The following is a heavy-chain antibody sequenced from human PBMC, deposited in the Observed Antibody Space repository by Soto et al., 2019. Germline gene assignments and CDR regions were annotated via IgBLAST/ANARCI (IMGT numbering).Heavy chain of an antibody. D-gene: IGHD3-10*01. Sequence: GESLKISCKGSGYSFTNYWIGWVRQMPGKGLEWMGIIYPGNSDTRYSPSFQGQVTISADKSSSTAYLQWSSLKASDTAMYYCTRHTSGGSGEYAYWGQGTLVTVSS. V-gene: IGHV5-51*01. CDR1: GYSFTNYW. CDR3: TRHTSGGSGEYAY. CDR2: IYPGNSDT. J-gene: IGHJ4*02.